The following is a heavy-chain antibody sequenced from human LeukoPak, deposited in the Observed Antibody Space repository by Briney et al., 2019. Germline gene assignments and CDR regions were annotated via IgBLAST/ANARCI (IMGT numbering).Heavy chain of an antibody. CDR3: AGARFDY. CDR2: ISYDGSNK. J-gene: IGHJ4*02. Sequence: GGSLRISCAASGFTFSSYGMHWVRQAPGKGLEWVAVISYDGSNKYYADSVKGRFTISRDNSKNTLYLQMNSLRAEDTAVYYCAGARFDYWGQGTLVTVSS. V-gene: IGHV3-30*03. D-gene: IGHD6-6*01. CDR1: GFTFSSYG.